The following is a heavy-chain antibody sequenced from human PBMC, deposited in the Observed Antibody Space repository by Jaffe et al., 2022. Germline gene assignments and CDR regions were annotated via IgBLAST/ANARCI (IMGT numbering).Heavy chain of an antibody. CDR1: GFTFTGYY. V-gene: IGHV1-2*02. D-gene: IGHD3-10*01. CDR2: IKPDSGGT. J-gene: IGHJ3*01. CDR3: ARDRGWGV. Sequence: QVQLMQSGAEVKKPGASVKVSCKASGFTFTGYYIHWVRQAPGQGLEWMGWIKPDSGGTNYVQKFQGRVTMTSDTSISTAYMDLTGLRSDDTAVYYCARDRGWGVWGQGTMVTVSS.